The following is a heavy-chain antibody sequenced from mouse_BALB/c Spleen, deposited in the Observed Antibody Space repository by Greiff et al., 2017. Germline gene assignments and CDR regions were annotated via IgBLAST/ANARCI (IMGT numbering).Heavy chain of an antibody. Sequence: QVQLQQSGAELVKPGASVKLSCKASGYTFTSYYMYWVKQRPGQGLEWIGEINPSNGGTNFNEKFKSKATLTVDKSSSTAYMQLSSLTSEDSAVYYCTRSPYYYGSSYWYFDVWGAGTTVTVSS. V-gene: IGHV1S81*02. CDR3: TRSPYYYGSSYWYFDV. D-gene: IGHD1-1*01. CDR2: INPSNGGT. CDR1: GYTFTSYY. J-gene: IGHJ1*01.